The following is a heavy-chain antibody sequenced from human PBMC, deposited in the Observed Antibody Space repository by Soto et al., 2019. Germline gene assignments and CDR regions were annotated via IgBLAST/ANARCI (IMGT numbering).Heavy chain of an antibody. D-gene: IGHD2-2*01. CDR1: GFNFSRYW. Sequence: GGSLRLSCSASGFNFSRYWTHWVRQVPGRGLVWVSHINSDGSRTTYADSVKGRFTISRDNAKNTLYLQMNSLRAEDTAVYYCARDLSSCSSARCYSYYYGMDVWGQGTTVTVSS. CDR3: ARDLSSCSSARCYSYYYGMDV. J-gene: IGHJ6*02. CDR2: INSDGSRT. V-gene: IGHV3-74*01.